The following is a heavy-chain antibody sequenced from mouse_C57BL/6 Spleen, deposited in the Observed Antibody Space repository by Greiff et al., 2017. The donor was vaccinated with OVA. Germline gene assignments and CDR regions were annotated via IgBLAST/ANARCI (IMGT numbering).Heavy chain of an antibody. CDR3: ARWSYYSNYGGYFDV. CDR2: IDPSDSYT. D-gene: IGHD2-5*01. Sequence: QVQLQQPGAELVMPGASVKLSCKASGYTFTSYWMHWVQQRPGPGLGWIGEIDPSDSYTNYNQKFKGKSTLTVDNSSSTAYMQLSSLTSEDSAVYYCARWSYYSNYGGYFDVWGTGTTVTVSS. V-gene: IGHV1-69*01. CDR1: GYTFTSYW. J-gene: IGHJ1*03.